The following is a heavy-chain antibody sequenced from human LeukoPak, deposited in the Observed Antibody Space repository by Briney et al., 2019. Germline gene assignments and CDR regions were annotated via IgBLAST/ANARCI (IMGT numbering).Heavy chain of an antibody. CDR2: INHSGST. CDR3: ARGEIVVVVAASYYYYGMDV. J-gene: IGHJ6*02. Sequence: SETLSLTCAVYGGSFSGYYWSWIRQPPGKGLERIGEINHSGSTNYNPSLKSRVTISVDTSKNQFSLKLSSVTAADTAVYYCARGEIVVVVAASYYYYGMDVWGQGTTVTVSS. V-gene: IGHV4-34*01. CDR1: GGSFSGYY. D-gene: IGHD2-15*01.